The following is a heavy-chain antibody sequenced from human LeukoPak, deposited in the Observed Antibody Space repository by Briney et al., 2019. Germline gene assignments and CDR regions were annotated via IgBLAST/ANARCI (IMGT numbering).Heavy chain of an antibody. Sequence: GGSLRLAWAASGFTFSSDWMSWVRQAPGKGLEWVANIKQDGSEKYYVDSVKGRFTISRDNAKNSLYLQMNSLRAEDTAVYYCARENSGHDLDYWGQGTLVTVSS. J-gene: IGHJ4*02. CDR1: GFTFSSDW. CDR2: IKQDGSEK. V-gene: IGHV3-7*01. D-gene: IGHD5-12*01. CDR3: ARENSGHDLDY.